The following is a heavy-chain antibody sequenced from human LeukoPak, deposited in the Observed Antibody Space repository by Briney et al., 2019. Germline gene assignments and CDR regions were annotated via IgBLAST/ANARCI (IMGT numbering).Heavy chain of an antibody. CDR2: IDHSGRT. J-gene: IGHJ5*01. CDR3: ARAERRINLARGVFGSHFDS. CDR1: GGSFSRPF. Sequence: SETLSLTCAVSGGSFSRPFWSWIRQTPGKGLEWIGEIDHSGRTDYNPSLEGRVTMSVDTSKNQFSLRLTSVTAADTAVYFCARAERRINLARGVFGSHFDSRGQGTLVSVSS. D-gene: IGHD3-10*01. V-gene: IGHV4-34*01.